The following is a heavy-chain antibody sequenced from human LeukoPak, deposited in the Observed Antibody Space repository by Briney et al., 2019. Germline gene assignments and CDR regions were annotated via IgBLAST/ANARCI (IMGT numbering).Heavy chain of an antibody. Sequence: PGGSLRLSCAASGFNFSTYNMNWVRQTPGKGLEWVSFVSSSSSTIYYADSVKGRLTITRDNTKNSLFLQMNSLRDEDTAIYYCVPSMSAAFDIWGQGTMVTVSS. CDR3: VPSMSAAFDI. D-gene: IGHD2-8*01. J-gene: IGHJ3*02. V-gene: IGHV3-48*02. CDR1: GFNFSTYN. CDR2: VSSSSSTI.